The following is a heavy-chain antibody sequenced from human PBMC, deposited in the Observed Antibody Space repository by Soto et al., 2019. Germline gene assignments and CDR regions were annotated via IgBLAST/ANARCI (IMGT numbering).Heavy chain of an antibody. CDR3: ARGTVIRIQLWLFAQCMDV. CDR2: MNPNSGNT. J-gene: IGHJ6*02. Sequence: SVKVSCKASVYTYTSYDINWVLQATGQGLEWMGWMNPNSGNTGYAQKCQGRVTRSRNTSISTAYMELSSLRSEDTALYYCARGTVIRIQLWLFAQCMDVWGQWTTVTVS. V-gene: IGHV1-8*01. CDR1: VYTYTSYD. D-gene: IGHD5-18*01.